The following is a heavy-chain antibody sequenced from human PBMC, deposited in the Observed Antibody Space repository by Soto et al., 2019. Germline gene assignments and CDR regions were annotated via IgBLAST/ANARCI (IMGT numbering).Heavy chain of an antibody. J-gene: IGHJ5*02. CDR2: IYYSGST. CDR3: ARWWSGSRQGFDP. V-gene: IGHV4-31*03. D-gene: IGHD3-3*01. Sequence: QVQLQESGPGLVKPSQTLSLTCTVSGGSISSGDYYWSWIRQHPGKGLEWIGYIYYSGSTYYNPSRKRRVTRSVDTSKNQFSLKLSAVTAADTAVYYCARWWSGSRQGFDPWGQGTLVTVSS. CDR1: GGSISSGDYY.